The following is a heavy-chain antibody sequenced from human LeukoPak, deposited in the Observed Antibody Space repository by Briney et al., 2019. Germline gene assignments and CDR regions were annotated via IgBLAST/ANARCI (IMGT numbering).Heavy chain of an antibody. CDR2: VYHNGTP. D-gene: IGHD2-2*02. Sequence: SETLSLTCAVSVGSISSGNWWSWVRQSPGKGLEWIGEVYHNGTPNYSPSLKSRVTISADTFKNHFSLKLTSVTAADTAVYYCATAPILRGEAGEQYKYGMDVWGQGTTVIVSS. CDR1: VGSISSGNW. V-gene: IGHV4-4*02. J-gene: IGHJ6*02. CDR3: ATAPILRGEAGEQYKYGMDV.